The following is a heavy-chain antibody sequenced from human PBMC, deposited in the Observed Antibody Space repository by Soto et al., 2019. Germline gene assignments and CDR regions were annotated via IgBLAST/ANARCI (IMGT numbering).Heavy chain of an antibody. CDR2: LYSGGRS. Sequence: WGSLRVSCASSVFIVSINYMNWVRQAPGKGLEWVSVLYSGGRSYSADSVKGRFIISRDNSKNTVYLQMNSLRAEDTAVYYCARGNYGMDVWGQGTTVTVSS. J-gene: IGHJ6*01. CDR1: VFIVSINY. CDR3: ARGNYGMDV. V-gene: IGHV3-53*01.